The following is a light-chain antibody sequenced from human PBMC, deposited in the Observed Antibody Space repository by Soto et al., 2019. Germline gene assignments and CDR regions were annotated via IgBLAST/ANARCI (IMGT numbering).Light chain of an antibody. CDR3: SSYAGSNNFVV. CDR2: EVS. J-gene: IGLJ2*01. CDR1: SSDVGGYNS. V-gene: IGLV2-8*01. Sequence: QSVLTQPPSASGSPGQSVTISCTGTSSDVGGYNSVSWYQHHPGKAPKLMIYEVSKRPSGVPARFSGSRSGNTASLTVSGLQAEDEADYYCSSYAGSNNFVVFGGGTQLTVL.